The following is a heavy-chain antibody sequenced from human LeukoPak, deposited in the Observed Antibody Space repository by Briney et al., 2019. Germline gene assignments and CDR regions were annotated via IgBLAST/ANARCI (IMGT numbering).Heavy chain of an antibody. CDR1: GFTVSSNY. CDR2: IYSGGST. J-gene: IGHJ4*02. Sequence: GGSQRLSCAASGFTVSSNYMSWVRQAPGKGLEWVSVIYSGGSTYYADSVKGRFTISRDNSKNTLYLQMNSPRAEDTAVYYCARDVQCGGDCYYDYWGQGTLVTVSS. D-gene: IGHD2-21*01. V-gene: IGHV3-66*02. CDR3: ARDVQCGGDCYYDY.